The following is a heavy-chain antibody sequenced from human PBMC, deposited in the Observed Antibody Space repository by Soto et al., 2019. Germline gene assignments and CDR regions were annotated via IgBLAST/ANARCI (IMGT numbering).Heavy chain of an antibody. D-gene: IGHD2-2*02. J-gene: IGHJ6*02. Sequence: PSETLSLTCTVSGGSISSYYWSWIRQPPGTGLEWIGYIYYSGSTNYNPSLKSRVTISVDTSKNQFSLKLSSVTAADTAVYYCAAHCSSTSCYTPYYYGVDVWGQGTTVTVSS. V-gene: IGHV4-59*01. CDR1: GGSISSYY. CDR3: AAHCSSTSCYTPYYYGVDV. CDR2: IYYSGST.